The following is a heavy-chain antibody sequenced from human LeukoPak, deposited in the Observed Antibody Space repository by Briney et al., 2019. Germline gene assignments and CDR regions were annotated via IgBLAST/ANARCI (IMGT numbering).Heavy chain of an antibody. D-gene: IGHD1-1*01. CDR2: ISSSSSYI. Sequence: GGSLRLSCAASGFTFSSYSMNWVRQAPGKGLGWVSSISSSSSYIYYADSVKGRFTISRDNAKNSLYLQMNSLRAEDTAVYYCARARQLERTDAFDIWGQGTMVTVSS. CDR3: ARARQLERTDAFDI. CDR1: GFTFSSYS. V-gene: IGHV3-21*01. J-gene: IGHJ3*02.